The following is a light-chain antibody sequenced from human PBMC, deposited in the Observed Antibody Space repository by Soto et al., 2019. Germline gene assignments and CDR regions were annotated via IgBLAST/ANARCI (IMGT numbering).Light chain of an antibody. Sequence: QSVLAQPPSASGSPGQSVTISCTGTKNDIGVYDFVSWYQHHPGKAPRLIIYEVVQRPSGVPDRFSGSQSGNTASLTVSGLQAADEADYFCKSYAGSNNYVFGSGTKVTV. CDR2: EVV. CDR3: KSYAGSNNYV. CDR1: KNDIGVYDF. V-gene: IGLV2-8*01. J-gene: IGLJ1*01.